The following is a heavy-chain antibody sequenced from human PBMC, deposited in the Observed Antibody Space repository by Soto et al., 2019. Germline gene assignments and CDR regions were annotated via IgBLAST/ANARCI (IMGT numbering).Heavy chain of an antibody. Sequence: EVQLEESGGALVQPGRSLRLSCAASGFTFDDYAMHWVRHVLGKGLEWVSSISWNSGNIGYADSVKGRFTTARDNAKSAVYLQMNSLKPEDTALYYCVRSKGGYSDGTPFDYWGQGTLVTVSS. CDR3: VRSKGGYSDGTPFDY. J-gene: IGHJ4*02. D-gene: IGHD5-18*01. CDR1: GFTFDDYA. V-gene: IGHV3-9*01. CDR2: ISWNSGNI.